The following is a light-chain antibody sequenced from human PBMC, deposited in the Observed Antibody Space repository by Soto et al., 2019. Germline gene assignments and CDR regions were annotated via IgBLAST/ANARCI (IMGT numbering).Light chain of an antibody. CDR1: QSVGSN. V-gene: IGKV3-15*01. CDR3: LQYHNLWA. CDR2: RAS. J-gene: IGKJ1*01. Sequence: QSVSPGERATLACRASQSVGSNLAWSQHRPSQAPSLLLYRASTRAPGVPARFSGSGSGTEFTLTISSLQPEDFTVYSCLQYHNLWAFGQGTKVDIK.